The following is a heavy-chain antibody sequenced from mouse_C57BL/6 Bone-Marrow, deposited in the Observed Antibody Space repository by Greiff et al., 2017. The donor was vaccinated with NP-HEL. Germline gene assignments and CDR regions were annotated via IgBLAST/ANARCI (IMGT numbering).Heavy chain of an antibody. J-gene: IGHJ2*01. Sequence: VKLMESGAELVRPGTSVKMSCKASGYTFTNYWIGWAKQRPGHGLEWIGDIYPGGGYTNYNEKFKGKATLTADKSSSTAYMQFSSLTSEDSAIYYCATVPPDYWGQGTTLTVSS. V-gene: IGHV1-63*01. CDR2: IYPGGGYT. CDR3: ATVPPDY. D-gene: IGHD1-1*01. CDR1: GYTFTNYW.